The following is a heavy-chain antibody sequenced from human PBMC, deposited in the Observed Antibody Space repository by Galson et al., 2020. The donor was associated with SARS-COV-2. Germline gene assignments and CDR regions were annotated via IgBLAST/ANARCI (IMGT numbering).Heavy chain of an antibody. Sequence: SETLSLTCTVSGVSVSSRNWWTWVRQPPGMALEWIGEIFQSGTTNYNPSLESRVSVSVDESKNQFSLRLNSVTAADPAIYYCASNRDWGAVFDHWGQGVLVTVTS. CDR2: IFQSGTT. J-gene: IGHJ4*02. CDR3: ASNRDWGAVFDH. D-gene: IGHD3-16*01. CDR1: GVSVSSRNW. V-gene: IGHV4-4*02.